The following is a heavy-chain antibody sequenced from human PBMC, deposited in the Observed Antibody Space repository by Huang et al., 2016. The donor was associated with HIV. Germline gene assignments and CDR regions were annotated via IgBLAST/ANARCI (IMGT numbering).Heavy chain of an antibody. CDR2: ISPSSSFI. Sequence: EVQLVESGGGLVKPGGSLRLSCAASGFSLDSYNMYWVRQTPGKGLQWVSSISPSSSFIDYADSVKCRFSISRDNAKNSLYLQMNNLRGEDTAVYYCARDRGQQLSPFDSWGQGTLVTVSS. V-gene: IGHV3-21*01. CDR1: GFSLDSYN. J-gene: IGHJ4*02. D-gene: IGHD6-13*01. CDR3: ARDRGQQLSPFDS.